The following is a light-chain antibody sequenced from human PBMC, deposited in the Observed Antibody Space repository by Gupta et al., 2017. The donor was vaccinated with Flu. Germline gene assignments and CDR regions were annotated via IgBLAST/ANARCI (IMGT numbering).Light chain of an antibody. CDR3: MQSKSLST. CDR2: ETS. CDR1: QSRLYSDGEKK. V-gene: IGKV2D-29*01. J-gene: IGKJ2*01. Sequence: SVAHGKPDYSCSHSSQSRLYSDGEKKMYWQRQRPVQPQQLMIYETSKCCSGGPARFSGRGEVRDFTRKSRRVEAEDVGTYYGMQSKSLSTFGQGTXLEIK.